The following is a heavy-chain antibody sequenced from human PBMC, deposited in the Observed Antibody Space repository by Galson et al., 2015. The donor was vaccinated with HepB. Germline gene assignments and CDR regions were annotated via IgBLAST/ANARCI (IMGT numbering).Heavy chain of an antibody. V-gene: IGHV3-23*01. CDR2: ISGSGGST. CDR1: GFTFSSYA. J-gene: IGHJ4*02. CDR3: AKELYDFWSGYPLTSPFDY. D-gene: IGHD3-3*01. Sequence: SLRLSCAASGFTFSSYAMSWVRQAPGKGLEWVSAISGSGGSTYYADSVKGRFTISRDNSKNTLYLQMNSLRAEDTAVYYCAKELYDFWSGYPLTSPFDYWGQGTLVTVSS.